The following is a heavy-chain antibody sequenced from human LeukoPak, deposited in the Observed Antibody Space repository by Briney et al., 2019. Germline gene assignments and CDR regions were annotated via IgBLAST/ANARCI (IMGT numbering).Heavy chain of an antibody. CDR3: ARSSSLLLQGYYFDY. J-gene: IGHJ4*02. Sequence: SETLSLTCTVSGGSISSGSYYWSWIRQPAGKGLEWIGRIYTSGSTNYNPSLKSRVTISVDTSKNQCSLKLSSVTATDTAVYYCARSSSLLLQGYYFDYWGQGTLVTVSS. D-gene: IGHD3-22*01. CDR2: IYTSGST. CDR1: GGSISSGSYY. V-gene: IGHV4-61*02.